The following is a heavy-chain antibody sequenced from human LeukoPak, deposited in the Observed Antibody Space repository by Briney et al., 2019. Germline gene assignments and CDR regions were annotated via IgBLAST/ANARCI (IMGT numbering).Heavy chain of an antibody. CDR2: ISSDGSNE. V-gene: IGHV3-30*03. CDR3: ARGTSASCYTAGDY. CDR1: GFTFSSYV. J-gene: IGHJ4*02. D-gene: IGHD2-2*02. Sequence: GGSLRLSCAASGFTFSSYVIHWVRQAPGKGLEWVAVISSDGSNEYYTDSVKDRFTISRDNSKNTVFLQMNTLRAEDTAVYYCARGTSASCYTAGDYWGQGTLVTVSS.